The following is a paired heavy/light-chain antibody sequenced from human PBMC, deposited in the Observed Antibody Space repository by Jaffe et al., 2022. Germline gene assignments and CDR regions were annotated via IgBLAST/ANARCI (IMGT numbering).Heavy chain of an antibody. Sequence: EVQLLESGGGLVQPGGSLRLSCAASGFIFRSYGMSWVRQAPGKGLEWVSSVSGSGGSTFYADSVKGRFTISRDNSKNTLYLQMNSLRAEDTAVYYCAKPVFWPGGFDSWGQGTLVTVSS. CDR2: VSGSGGST. J-gene: IGHJ4*02. CDR1: GFIFRSYG. D-gene: IGHD3-3*01. V-gene: IGHV3-23*01. CDR3: AKPVFWPGGFDS.
Light chain of an antibody. CDR2: GAS. CDR1: QSISNK. V-gene: IGKV3-15*01. Sequence: EIVMTQSPATLSVSPGERTTLSCRASQSISNKLAWYQQKPGQAPRLLIYGASTRPTGIPARFSGSGSGTDFTLTISSLQSEDFAVYYCQQYNDWPLTFGGGTKVEI. J-gene: IGKJ4*01. CDR3: QQYNDWPLT.